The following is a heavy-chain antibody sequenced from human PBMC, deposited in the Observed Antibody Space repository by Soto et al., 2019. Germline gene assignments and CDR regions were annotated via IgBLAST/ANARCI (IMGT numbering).Heavy chain of an antibody. V-gene: IGHV3-11*01. D-gene: IGHD3-3*01. Sequence: QVQLVESGGGLVKPGGSLRLSCAASGFTFSDYYMSWIRQAPGKGLEWVSYISSSGSTIYYADSVKGRFTISRDNAKNSLYLQMNSLRAEETAVYYCARDLGTTYYDFWSGYPAWFDPWGQGTLVTVSS. CDR2: ISSSGSTI. CDR1: GFTFSDYY. J-gene: IGHJ5*02. CDR3: ARDLGTTYYDFWSGYPAWFDP.